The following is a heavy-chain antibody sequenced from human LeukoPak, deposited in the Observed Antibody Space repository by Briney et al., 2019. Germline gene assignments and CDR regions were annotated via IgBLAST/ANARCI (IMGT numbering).Heavy chain of an antibody. CDR2: INAGNGNT. J-gene: IGHJ6*04. V-gene: IGHV1-3*01. CDR1: GYTFTSYA. D-gene: IGHD5-18*01. Sequence: ASVKVSCKASGYTFTSYAMHWVRQAPGQRLEWMGWINAGNGNTKYSQKFQGRVTITRDTSASTAYMELRSLRSDDTAVYYCAREKVWGYSYRDGPYYGMDVWGKGTTVTVSS. CDR3: AREKVWGYSYRDGPYYGMDV.